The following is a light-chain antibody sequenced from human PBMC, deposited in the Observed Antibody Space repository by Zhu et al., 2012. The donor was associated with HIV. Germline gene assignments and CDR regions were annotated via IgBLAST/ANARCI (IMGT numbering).Light chain of an antibody. CDR3: QQYDSSPFT. CDR2: GAS. Sequence: EIVLTQSPGTLSLSPGERATLSCRASQSVYNNYLAWYQQKPGQAPRLLIYGASSRATGVPDRFSGSASGTDFTLTISRLEPEDFVMYYCQQYDSSPFTFGQGTNLEIK. V-gene: IGKV3-20*01. CDR1: QSVYNNY. J-gene: IGKJ2*01.